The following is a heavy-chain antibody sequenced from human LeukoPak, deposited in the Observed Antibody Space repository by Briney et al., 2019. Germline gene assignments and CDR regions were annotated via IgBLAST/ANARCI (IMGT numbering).Heavy chain of an antibody. CDR1: GFTFSSYS. D-gene: IGHD2-21*01. J-gene: IGHJ5*02. CDR3: ARYTTGDNWFDP. CDR2: ITSSSTFI. V-gene: IGHV3-21*01. Sequence: GGSLRLSCAASGFTFSSYSMNWLRQPPGKGLEWVSSITSSSTFINYADSVKGRFTISRDNAKNSVFLQMNSLRVEDTAVYYCARYTTGDNWFDPWGQGTLVTVSS.